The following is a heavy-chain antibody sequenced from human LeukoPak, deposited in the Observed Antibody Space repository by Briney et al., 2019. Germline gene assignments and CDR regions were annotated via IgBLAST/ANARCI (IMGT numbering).Heavy chain of an antibody. Sequence: ASVKVSCKASGYTFTSYDINWVRQATGQGLEWMGWMNPNSGNTGYAQKFQGRVTITRNTSISTAYMELSSLRSEDTAVYYCAREWYSSSWYGEDYYYMDVWGKGTTVTVSS. D-gene: IGHD6-13*01. J-gene: IGHJ6*03. CDR3: AREWYSSSWYGEDYYYMDV. CDR1: GYTFTSYD. V-gene: IGHV1-8*03. CDR2: MNPNSGNT.